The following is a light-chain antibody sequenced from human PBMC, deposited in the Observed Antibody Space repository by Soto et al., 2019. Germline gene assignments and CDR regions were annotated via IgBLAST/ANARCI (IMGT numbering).Light chain of an antibody. V-gene: IGKV3-20*01. J-gene: IGKJ2*01. Sequence: EIVLTQSPGTLSLSPGERATLSCRASESVGRSSLAWYQQKFGQAPRLVMYGVSVRATGIPDRFRGSGSGTDFTLTISRLEPEDFGVYYCQQYVRSPSTFGQGTKLEIK. CDR2: GVS. CDR1: ESVGRSS. CDR3: QQYVRSPST.